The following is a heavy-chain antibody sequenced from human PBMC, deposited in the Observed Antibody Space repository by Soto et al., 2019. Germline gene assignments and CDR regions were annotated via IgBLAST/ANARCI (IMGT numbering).Heavy chain of an antibody. J-gene: IGHJ2*01. Sequence: QVQLQESGPGLVKPSQTLSLTCTVSGGSISGGVYYWSWIRQPPGKGLEWIGYIFDSGSTYYNPSLKSRVTISVDTSKIQSSLRLSSVTAADTAVYYCAREIISLTTDWYFDLWGRGTLVTVSS. CDR1: GGSISGGVYY. D-gene: IGHD4-17*01. CDR3: AREIISLTTDWYFDL. V-gene: IGHV4-30-4*01. CDR2: IFDSGST.